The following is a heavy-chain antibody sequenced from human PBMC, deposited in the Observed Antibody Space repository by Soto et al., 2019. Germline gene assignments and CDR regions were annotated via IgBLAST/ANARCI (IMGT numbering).Heavy chain of an antibody. CDR1: GYSFTSHW. CDR2: IYPGDSDT. Sequence: GESLNICCKASGYSFTSHWIGWVRQMPGKGLEWMGIIYPGDSDTRYSPSFQGQVTISADKSISTAYLQWSSLKASDTAMYYCAGSIAAHDYHYYRKDVWGQGTTVTLSS. D-gene: IGHD6-13*01. J-gene: IGHJ6*02. CDR3: AGSIAAHDYHYYRKDV. V-gene: IGHV5-51*01.